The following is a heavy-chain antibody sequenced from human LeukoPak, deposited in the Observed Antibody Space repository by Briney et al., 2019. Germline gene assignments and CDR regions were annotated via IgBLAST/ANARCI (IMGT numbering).Heavy chain of an antibody. V-gene: IGHV3-21*01. CDR3: ARGPVTGVNGY. D-gene: IGHD7-27*01. Sequence: PGGSLRLSCAASGFSFSSYGMHWVRQAPGKGLEWVSSISSSSSYIYYADSVKGRFTISRDNAKNSLYLQMNSLRAEDTAVYYCARGPVTGVNGYWGQGTLVTVSS. J-gene: IGHJ4*02. CDR1: GFSFSSYG. CDR2: ISSSSSYI.